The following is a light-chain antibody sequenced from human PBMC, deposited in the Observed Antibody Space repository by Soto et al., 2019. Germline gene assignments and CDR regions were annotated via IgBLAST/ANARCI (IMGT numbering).Light chain of an antibody. CDR1: QSISSW. Sequence: DIQMTQSPSTLSASVGDRVTITCRASQSISSWLAWYQQKPGKAPKLLIYKASSLETGVPSRFSGSGSGTDFTFTISSLQPEDIATYYCQQYDNLPLTFGGGTKVEIK. V-gene: IGKV1-5*03. CDR2: KAS. J-gene: IGKJ4*01. CDR3: QQYDNLPLT.